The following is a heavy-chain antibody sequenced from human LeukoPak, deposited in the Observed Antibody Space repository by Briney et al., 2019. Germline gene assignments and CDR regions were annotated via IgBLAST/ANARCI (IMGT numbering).Heavy chain of an antibody. V-gene: IGHV3-74*01. J-gene: IGHJ4*02. CDR3: ARISSDSISYYDH. CDR1: GFTFSRYE. CDR2: INSEGSTI. Sequence: GGSLRLSCAASGFTFSRYEMNWVRQAPGKGLVWVSRINSEGSTISYADSVKGRFTISRDNAKNTLFLQMNSLRAEDTAVYYCARISSDSISYYDHWGQGTLVTVSS. D-gene: IGHD3-22*01.